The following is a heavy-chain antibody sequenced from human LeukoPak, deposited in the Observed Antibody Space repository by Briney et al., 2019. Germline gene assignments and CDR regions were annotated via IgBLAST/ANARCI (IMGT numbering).Heavy chain of an antibody. D-gene: IGHD3-9*01. CDR1: GGSISSSNW. CDR2: IYHSGST. Sequence: PSGTLSLTCAVSGGSISSSNWWSWVRQPPGKGLEWIGEIYHSGSTNYNPSLKSRVTISVDKSKNQFSLKLSSVTAVDTAVYYCARRLRYFDWLLDYFDYWGQGTLVTVSS. CDR3: ARRLRYFDWLLDYFDY. J-gene: IGHJ4*02. V-gene: IGHV4-4*02.